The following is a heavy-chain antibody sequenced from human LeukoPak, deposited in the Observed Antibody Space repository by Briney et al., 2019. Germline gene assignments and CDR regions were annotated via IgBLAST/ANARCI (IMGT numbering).Heavy chain of an antibody. CDR3: AKHPDVGSYYYFQH. D-gene: IGHD3-10*01. J-gene: IGHJ1*01. V-gene: IGHV3-23*01. CDR2: ISGSGGST. CDR1: GFTFSSYA. Sequence: PGGSLRLSCAASGFTFSSYAMSWVRQAPGKGLEWVSAISGSGGSTYYADSMKGRFTISRDNSKTTLYLQVNSLRAEDTAVYYCAKHPDVGSYYYFQHWGQGTLVTVSS.